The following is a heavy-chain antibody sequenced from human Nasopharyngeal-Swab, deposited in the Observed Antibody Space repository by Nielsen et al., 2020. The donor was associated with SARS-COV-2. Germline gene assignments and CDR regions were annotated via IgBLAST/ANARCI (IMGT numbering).Heavy chain of an antibody. CDR1: GFTFSIHA. V-gene: IGHV3-64D*06. CDR2: INDYEDRL. J-gene: IGHJ3*02. CDR3: VKDLRGRYGFES. D-gene: IGHD3-16*01. Sequence: GGSLRLSCSASGFTFSIHAMHWVRQAPGKGLEYVSTINDYEDRLYYADSVKGRFTISRDNSKNTLYPQMSSLRPEDTAVYWCVKDLRGRYGFESWGQGTMVTVSS.